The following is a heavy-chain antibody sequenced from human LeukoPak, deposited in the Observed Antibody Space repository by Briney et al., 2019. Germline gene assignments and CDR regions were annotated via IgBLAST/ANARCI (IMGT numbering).Heavy chain of an antibody. J-gene: IGHJ6*02. Sequence: GGSLRLSCAASAFTFEDFAMHWVRQGPGKGLEWVASISWDSDKIAYADSMKGRFTVSRDNANSSLYLQMNSLRAEDTALYYCAKVVVNYGMDVWGQGTTVTVSS. CDR2: ISWDSDKI. CDR3: AKVVVNYGMDV. V-gene: IGHV3-9*01. D-gene: IGHD2-2*01. CDR1: AFTFEDFA.